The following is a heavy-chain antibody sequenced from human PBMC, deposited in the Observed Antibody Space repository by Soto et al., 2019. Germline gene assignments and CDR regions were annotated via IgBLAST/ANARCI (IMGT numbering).Heavy chain of an antibody. J-gene: IGHJ4*02. V-gene: IGHV3-23*01. CDR2: ISGSGGST. Sequence: EVQLLESGGGLVQHGGSLRLSCAASGFTFSSYVMSWVRQAPGKGLEWVSRISGSGGSTYYADSVKGRFTISRDNSRKTLSLQMDSLRAEDTAVYYCAQTGAYYYDSSGYYRPSGYFDYWGQGTLVTVSS. CDR3: AQTGAYYYDSSGYYRPSGYFDY. D-gene: IGHD3-22*01. CDR1: GFTFSSYV.